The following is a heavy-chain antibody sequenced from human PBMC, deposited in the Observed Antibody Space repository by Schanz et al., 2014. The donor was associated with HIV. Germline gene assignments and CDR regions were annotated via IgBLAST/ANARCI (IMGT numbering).Heavy chain of an antibody. V-gene: IGHV1-69*01. CDR2: IIPIFGTA. CDR3: ARAAFSSEYYYGMDV. Sequence: QVQLMQSAAEVKRPGSSVKVSCKASGGTFRGYAISWVRLAPGQGLEWMGGIIPIFGTANYAQKFQGRVTIIADESPSTAYMELSSLRSADTAVYFCARAAFSSEYYYGMDVWGQGTTVTVSS. D-gene: IGHD3-3*02. J-gene: IGHJ6*02. CDR1: GGTFRGYA.